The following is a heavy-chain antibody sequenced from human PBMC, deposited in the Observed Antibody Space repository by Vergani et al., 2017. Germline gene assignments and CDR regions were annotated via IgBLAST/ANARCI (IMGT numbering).Heavy chain of an antibody. D-gene: IGHD6-13*01. CDR2: IYHSGST. CDR3: ARAYEGIAAAGTEFDY. V-gene: IGHV4-38-2*01. Sequence: QVQLQESGPGLVKPSETLSLTCAVSGYSISSGYYWGWIRQPPGKGLEWIGSIYHSGSTYYNPSLKSRVTIAVDTSKNQFSLTLSSVTAADTAVYYCARAYEGIAAAGTEFDYWGQGTLVTVSS. J-gene: IGHJ4*02. CDR1: GYSISSGYY.